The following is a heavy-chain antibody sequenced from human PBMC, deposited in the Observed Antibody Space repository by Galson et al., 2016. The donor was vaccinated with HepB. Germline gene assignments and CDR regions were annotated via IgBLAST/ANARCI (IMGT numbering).Heavy chain of an antibody. CDR1: GGSLSSYY. J-gene: IGHJ4*02. CDR2: IYYSGST. D-gene: IGHD1-14*01. Sequence: ETLSLTCTVSGGSLSSYYWSWIRQPPGKGLEWIGYIYYSGSTNNNPSLKSRVTMSVDTSKNQFYLNLSSVTAADTAVYYCARDLTGAAVTTPFYYWGQGIVVTVSS. V-gene: IGHV4-59*01. CDR3: ARDLTGAAVTTPFYY.